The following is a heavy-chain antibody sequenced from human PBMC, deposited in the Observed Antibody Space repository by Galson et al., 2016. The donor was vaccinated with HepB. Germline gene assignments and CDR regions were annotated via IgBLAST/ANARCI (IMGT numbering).Heavy chain of an antibody. CDR1: GFPFSTSA. CDR3: AKGGSGPDS. V-gene: IGHV3-23*01. D-gene: IGHD3-3*01. J-gene: IGHJ4*02. Sequence: SLRLSCAASGFPFSTSAMSWVRQAPGQGLEWVSAISSTSHSTYYADPVKGRSTISRDNAKNTLFLQMDSLEIDDTAVYYCAKGGSGPDSWGQGTLVTVSS. CDR2: ISSTSHST.